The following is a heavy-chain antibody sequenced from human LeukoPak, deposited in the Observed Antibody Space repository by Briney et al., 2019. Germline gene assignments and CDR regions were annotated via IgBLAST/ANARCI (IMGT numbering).Heavy chain of an antibody. V-gene: IGHV4-59*12. Sequence: SETLSLTCTVSGGSISSYYWSWIRQPPGKGLEWIGYIYYSGSTNYNPSLKSRVTISVDTSKNQFSLKLSSVTAADTAVYYCARKDYDILTGYFVDSWGQGTLVTVSS. CDR2: IYYSGST. J-gene: IGHJ4*02. CDR3: ARKDYDILTGYFVDS. D-gene: IGHD3-9*01. CDR1: GGSISSYY.